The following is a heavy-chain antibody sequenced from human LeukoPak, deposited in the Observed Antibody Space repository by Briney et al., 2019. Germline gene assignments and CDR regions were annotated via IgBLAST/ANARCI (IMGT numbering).Heavy chain of an antibody. CDR2: IYYSGST. Sequence: PSETLSLTCTVSGGSISSSSYYWGWIRQPPGKGLEWIGRIYYSGSTYYNPSLKSRVTISVDTSKNQFSLKLSSVTAADTAVYYCASRPDDYYYMDVWGKGTTVTVSS. CDR1: GGSISSSSYY. V-gene: IGHV4-39*01. CDR3: ASRPDDYYYMDV. J-gene: IGHJ6*03.